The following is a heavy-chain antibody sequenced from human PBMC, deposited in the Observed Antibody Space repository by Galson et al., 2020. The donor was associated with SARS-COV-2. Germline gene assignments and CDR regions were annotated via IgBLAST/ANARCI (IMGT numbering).Heavy chain of an antibody. CDR2: ISAYNGNT. J-gene: IGHJ4*01. Sequence: ASVKVSCKASGYTFTSYGISWVRQAPGQGLEWMGWISAYNGNTNYAQKLQGRVTMTTDTSTSTAYMELRSLRSDDTAVYYCARGRSELQKRPLWFGKLSLFEWDYWGHATLVTASS. CDR3: ARGRSELQKRPLWFGKLSLFEWDY. D-gene: IGHD3-10*01. CDR1: GYTFTSYG. V-gene: IGHV1-18*01.